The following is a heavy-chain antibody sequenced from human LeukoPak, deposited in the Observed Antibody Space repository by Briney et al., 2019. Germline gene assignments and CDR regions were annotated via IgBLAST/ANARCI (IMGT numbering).Heavy chain of an antibody. D-gene: IGHD6-13*01. V-gene: IGHV3-30*02. J-gene: IGHJ4*02. CDR2: IRYDESNK. CDR3: AKDSNRGHSSNSPDH. CDR1: GFTFSDYG. Sequence: AGGSLRLSCAASGFTFSDYGMHWVRQAPGKGLEWVAFIRYDESNKYYADSVKGRFTISRDNSKSTLYLQMSSLRVEDTAVYVCAKDSNRGHSSNSPDHWGQGTLVTVSS.